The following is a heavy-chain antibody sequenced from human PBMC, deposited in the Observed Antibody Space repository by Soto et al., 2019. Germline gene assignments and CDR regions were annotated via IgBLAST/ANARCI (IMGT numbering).Heavy chain of an antibody. Sequence: QVQLVESGGGVVQPGRSLRLSCAASGFTFSSYGMHWVRQAPGKGLEWVAGISYDGSNKYYADSVKGRFTISRDNSKNPLYLQITSLRAEHTAVYYCAKGIWDTDIVATMGYYYYSPGMDVLGQGTTVPVSS. J-gene: IGHJ6*02. CDR3: AKGIWDTDIVATMGYYYYSPGMDV. CDR1: GFTFSSYG. V-gene: IGHV3-30*18. CDR2: ISYDGSNK. D-gene: IGHD5-12*01.